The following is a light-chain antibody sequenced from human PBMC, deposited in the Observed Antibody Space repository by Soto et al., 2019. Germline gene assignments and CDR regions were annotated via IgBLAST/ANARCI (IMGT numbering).Light chain of an antibody. Sequence: ELVLTQSPGTLSLSPGERATLSCRASQSVGSNFLAWYQQKPGQAPRLLINVASSRATGIPDRFSGSGSGTDFPLTISRLEPEDFAVYYCQQYGTSPIAFGQGTRLEIK. CDR3: QQYGTSPIA. CDR2: VAS. J-gene: IGKJ5*01. V-gene: IGKV3-20*01. CDR1: QSVGSNF.